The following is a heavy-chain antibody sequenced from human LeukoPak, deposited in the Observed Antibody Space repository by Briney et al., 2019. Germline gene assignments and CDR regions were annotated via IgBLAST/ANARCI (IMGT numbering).Heavy chain of an antibody. CDR3: ARGGPRKKTGIAVAGSLDY. D-gene: IGHD6-19*01. J-gene: IGHJ4*02. V-gene: IGHV3-30*04. CDR2: ISYDGSKT. CDR1: AFSFSTHA. Sequence: GGSLRLSCAASAFSFSTHAMHWVRQAPGKGLEWVTVISYDGSKTYYADSVKGRFTISRDNSKNTLYLQMNSLRAEDTAVYYCARGGPRKKTGIAVAGSLDYWGQGTLVTVSS.